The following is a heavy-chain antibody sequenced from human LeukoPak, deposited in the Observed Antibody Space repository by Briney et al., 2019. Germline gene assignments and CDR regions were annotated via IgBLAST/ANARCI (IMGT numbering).Heavy chain of an antibody. Sequence: GGSLRLSCAASGFTFSSYAMSWVRQAPGKGLEWVSAISGSGGSTYYADSVKGRFTISRDNAKNSLYMQMNSLRAEDTAVYYCARGSSAFDIWGQGTMVTVSS. J-gene: IGHJ3*02. D-gene: IGHD3-10*01. CDR2: ISGSGGST. CDR1: GFTFSSYA. CDR3: ARGSSAFDI. V-gene: IGHV3-23*01.